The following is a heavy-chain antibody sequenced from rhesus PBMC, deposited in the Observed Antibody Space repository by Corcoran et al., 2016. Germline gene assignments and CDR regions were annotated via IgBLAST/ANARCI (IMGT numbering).Heavy chain of an antibody. D-gene: IGHD2-8*01. Sequence: QVQLQESGPGLVKPSETLPLTCAVSGASISSNYWSWIRQAPGKGLEWFGRIYGSGGSTDYNPPLKSRVTSSINTAKNQFSLKLRSVTAADTAVYYCAREYCSGGVCYEGWYGLDSWGQGVVVTVSS. CDR2: IYGSGGST. CDR1: GASISSNY. CDR3: AREYCSGGVCYEGWYGLDS. J-gene: IGHJ6*01. V-gene: IGHV4S2*01.